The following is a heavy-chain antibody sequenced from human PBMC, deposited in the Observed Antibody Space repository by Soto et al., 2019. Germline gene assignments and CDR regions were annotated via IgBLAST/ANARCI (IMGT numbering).Heavy chain of an antibody. CDR3: ARYNIVLMVYASWFDP. CDR2: IYYSGST. D-gene: IGHD2-8*01. CDR1: GGSISSHY. V-gene: IGHV4-59*11. J-gene: IGHJ5*02. Sequence: PSETLSLTCTVSGGSISSHYWSWIRQPPGKGLEWIGYIYYSGSTNYNPSLKSRVTISVDTSKNQFSLKLSSVTAADTAVYYCARYNIVLMVYASWFDPWGQGTLVTVSS.